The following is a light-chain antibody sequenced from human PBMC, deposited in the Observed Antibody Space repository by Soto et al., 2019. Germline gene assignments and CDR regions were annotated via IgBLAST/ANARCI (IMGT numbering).Light chain of an antibody. J-gene: IGKJ5*01. Sequence: EIVLTQSPGTLSLSPGERATLSCRASQSVSSSYLAWYQQKPGQAPRPLIYGASSRAIGIPDGFSGSGSGTDFTLTISRLEPEDFAVYYCQQYGSSPWTFGQGTRLEIK. CDR1: QSVSSSY. CDR2: GAS. V-gene: IGKV3-20*01. CDR3: QQYGSSPWT.